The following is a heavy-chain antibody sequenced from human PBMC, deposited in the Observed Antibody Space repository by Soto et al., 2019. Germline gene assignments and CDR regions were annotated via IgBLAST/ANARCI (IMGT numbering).Heavy chain of an antibody. V-gene: IGHV2-5*02. CDR2: IYWDDDK. J-gene: IGHJ5*02. Sequence: QLTLKASGPTLVQPTKTLTLTCTFSGFPLSTSGVGVGWIRQPPGKALEGLALIYWDDDKRYSPSLKSRLTITKDNSKNQVVLTMTNMDPVDKATYSWALQYSSGWSEGGWFDPWGQGTLVTVSS. CDR3: ALQYSSGWSEGGWFDP. CDR1: GFPLSTSGVG. D-gene: IGHD6-19*01.